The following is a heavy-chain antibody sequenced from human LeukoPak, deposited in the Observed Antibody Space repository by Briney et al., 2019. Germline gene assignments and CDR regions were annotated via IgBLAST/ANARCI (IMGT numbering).Heavy chain of an antibody. CDR2: IYYSGST. Sequence: SETLSLTCTVSGGSISSYYWSWIRQPPGKGLGWIGYIYYSGSTNYNPSLKSRVTISVDTSKNQFSLKLSSVTAADTAVYYCARHQPRRYCSSTSCYVSPYFDYWGQGTLVTVSS. J-gene: IGHJ4*02. CDR1: GGSISSYY. V-gene: IGHV4-59*08. CDR3: ARHQPRRYCSSTSCYVSPYFDY. D-gene: IGHD2-2*01.